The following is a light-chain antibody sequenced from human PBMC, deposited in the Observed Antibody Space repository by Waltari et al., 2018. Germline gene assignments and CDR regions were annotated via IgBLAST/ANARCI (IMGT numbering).Light chain of an antibody. CDR1: RSNIGPQP. V-gene: IGLV1-51*01. CDR3: GTWDVSLTAAV. CDR2: GNN. J-gene: IGLJ2*01. Sequence: QSVLPHPPSVLAAPRQKVTISCSGYRSNIGPQPVSSYKQLPGTAPKLLIYGNNNRPSGIPDRFAGSKSGTSATLGITGLQTGDEADYYCGTWDVSLTAAVFGGGTTVSVL.